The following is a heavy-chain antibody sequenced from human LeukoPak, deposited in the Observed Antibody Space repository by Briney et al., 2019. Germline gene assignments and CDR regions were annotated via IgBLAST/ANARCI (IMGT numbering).Heavy chain of an antibody. CDR2: IYYSGST. D-gene: IGHD4-17*01. J-gene: IGHJ6*02. V-gene: IGHV4-30-4*01. Sequence: SQTLSLTCTVSGGSISSGDYYWSWIRQPPGKGLEWIGYIYYSGSTYYNPSLKSRVTISVDTSKNQFSLKLSSVTAADTAVYYCARDSPTIMTTVTRPNYYYGMDVWGQGTTVTVSS. CDR1: GGSISSGDYY. CDR3: ARDSPTIMTTVTRPNYYYGMDV.